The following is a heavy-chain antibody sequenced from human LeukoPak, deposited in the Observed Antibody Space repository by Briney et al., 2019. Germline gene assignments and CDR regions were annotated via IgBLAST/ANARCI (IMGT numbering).Heavy chain of an antibody. Sequence: GGSLRLSCAASGFTFSDYAMNWVRQAPGKGLEWISYIRGNSETIHYADSVKGRFTISRDNAKNSLSLQMTSLRAEDTAVYYCARCSVDTAMVLQEYYFDYWGQGTLVTVSS. CDR2: IRGNSETI. V-gene: IGHV3-48*01. J-gene: IGHJ4*02. CDR1: GFTFSDYA. CDR3: ARCSVDTAMVLQEYYFDY. D-gene: IGHD5-18*01.